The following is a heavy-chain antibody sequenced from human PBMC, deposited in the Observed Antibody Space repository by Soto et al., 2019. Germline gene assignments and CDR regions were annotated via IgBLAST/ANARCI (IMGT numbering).Heavy chain of an antibody. D-gene: IGHD2-21*02. V-gene: IGHV1-46*01. J-gene: IGHJ4*02. CDR3: ARGPSCGGDCYLFDY. CDR2: INPSGGRT. CDR1: GYTFTSYY. Sequence: QVLLVQSGAEVTRPGASVKVSCKASGYTFTSYYMHWVRQAPGQGLEWMAMINPSGGRTKYAQIFQGRVTVTRDTSTGTVDMELSSLTAEETAIYYCARGPSCGGDCYLFDYWGQGTQVTVSS.